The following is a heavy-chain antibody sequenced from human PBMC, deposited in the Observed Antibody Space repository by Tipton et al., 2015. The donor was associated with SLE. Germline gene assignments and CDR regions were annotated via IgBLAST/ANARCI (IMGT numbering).Heavy chain of an antibody. CDR2: IYSGGST. Sequence: GSLRLSCAASGFTVSSNYMSWVRQAPGKGLEWVSVIYSGGSTYYADSVKGRFTISRDNSKNTLYLQMNSLRTEDTAVYYCARGVEDTTDWYFDLWGRGTLVTVSS. V-gene: IGHV3-53*05. D-gene: IGHD2-15*01. J-gene: IGHJ2*01. CDR3: ARGVEDTTDWYFDL. CDR1: GFTVSSNY.